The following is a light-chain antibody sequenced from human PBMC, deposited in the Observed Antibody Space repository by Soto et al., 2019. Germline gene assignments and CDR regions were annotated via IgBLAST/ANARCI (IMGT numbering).Light chain of an antibody. CDR3: QVWDSSSDHPVV. Sequence: SSELTQSPSVSVAPGKTARITCGGNNIGSKSVHWYQQKPGQAPVLVIYYDSDRPSGIPERFSGSNSGNTATLTISRVEAGDEADYYCQVWDSSSDHPVVFGGGTKLTVL. J-gene: IGLJ2*01. CDR1: NIGSKS. V-gene: IGLV3-21*04. CDR2: YDS.